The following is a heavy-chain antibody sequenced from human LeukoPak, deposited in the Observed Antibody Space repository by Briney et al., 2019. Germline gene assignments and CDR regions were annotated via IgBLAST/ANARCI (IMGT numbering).Heavy chain of an antibody. D-gene: IGHD1-26*01. CDR2: IKQDGSGK. Sequence: GGSLRLSCAASGFIFSSYWMSWVRQAPGKGLEWVANIKQDGSGKYYVDSVKGRFTISRDNAKNSLYLQMNSLRAEDTAVYYCARGDGVGATRPYYYYYYMDVWGKGTTVTVSS. J-gene: IGHJ6*03. CDR1: GFIFSSYW. V-gene: IGHV3-7*04. CDR3: ARGDGVGATRPYYYYYYMDV.